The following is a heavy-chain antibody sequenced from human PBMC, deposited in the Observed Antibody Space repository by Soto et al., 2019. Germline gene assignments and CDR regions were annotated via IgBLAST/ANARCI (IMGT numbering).Heavy chain of an antibody. CDR3: GRARYYDFWSEIGY. CDR2: IIPISGTT. Sequence: QVQLVQSGPEVRKPGYSVKVSCKASTDIFNSYSINWVRQAPGQGLEWMGGIIPISGTTNYAQNFQGRVTITAERSTSTAFMELSSLRSEDTAVYYCGRARYYDFWSEIGYWGQGTLVTVFS. J-gene: IGHJ4*02. CDR1: TDIFNSYS. V-gene: IGHV1-69*06. D-gene: IGHD3-3*01.